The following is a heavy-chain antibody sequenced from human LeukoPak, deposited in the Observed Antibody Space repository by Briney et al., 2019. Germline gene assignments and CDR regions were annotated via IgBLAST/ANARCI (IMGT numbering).Heavy chain of an antibody. J-gene: IGHJ3*02. CDR1: GFTFSSYA. D-gene: IGHD6-19*01. V-gene: IGHV3-23*01. CDR3: AKTREVLGIAVAQRGAFDI. CDR2: ISGSGGST. Sequence: PGGSLRLSCAASGFTFSSYAMSWVRQAPGKGLEWVSAISGSGGSTYYADSVKGRFTISRDNSKNTLYLQMNSLRAEDTAVYYCAKTREVLGIAVAQRGAFDIWGQGTMVTVSS.